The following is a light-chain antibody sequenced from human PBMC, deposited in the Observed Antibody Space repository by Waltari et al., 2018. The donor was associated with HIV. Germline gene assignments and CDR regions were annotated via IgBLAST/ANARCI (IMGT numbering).Light chain of an antibody. J-gene: IGLJ3*02. CDR2: EVS. CDR3: CSYAGSSTWV. CDR1: RSAVGSYNF. Sequence: QSALTQPASVSGSPGQSITISCTGTRSAVGSYNFVSWYQQHPGKAPKRMIYEVSKRPSGVSNRFSGSKSGNTASLTISGLQAEDEADYYCCSYAGSSTWVFGGGTKLTVL. V-gene: IGLV2-23*02.